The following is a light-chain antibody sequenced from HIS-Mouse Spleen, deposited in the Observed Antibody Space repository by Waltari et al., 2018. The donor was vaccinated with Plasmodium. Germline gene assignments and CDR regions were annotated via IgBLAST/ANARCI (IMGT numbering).Light chain of an antibody. CDR2: DAS. CDR1: QSVSSY. CDR3: QQRSNWPLYT. J-gene: IGKJ2*01. V-gene: IGKV3-11*01. Sequence: EIVLTQSPATLSLSPGERATLSCRTSQSVSSYLAWYQQKPGQAPGLLIYDASNRATGIPARFSGSGSGTGFTLTISSLEPEDFAVYDCQQRSNWPLYTFGQGTKLEIK.